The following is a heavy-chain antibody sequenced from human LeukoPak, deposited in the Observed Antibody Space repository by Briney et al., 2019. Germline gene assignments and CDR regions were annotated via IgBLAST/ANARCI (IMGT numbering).Heavy chain of an antibody. CDR1: GFTFGDYA. Sequence: GGSLRLSCTASGFTFGDYAMSWVRQAPGKGLEWVGFIRSKAYGGTTEYAASVKGRFTISRDDSKSIAYLQMNSLKTEDTAVYYCTKESSGWYEGWFDPWGQGTLVTVSS. D-gene: IGHD6-19*01. J-gene: IGHJ5*02. CDR2: IRSKAYGGTT. V-gene: IGHV3-49*04. CDR3: TKESSGWYEGWFDP.